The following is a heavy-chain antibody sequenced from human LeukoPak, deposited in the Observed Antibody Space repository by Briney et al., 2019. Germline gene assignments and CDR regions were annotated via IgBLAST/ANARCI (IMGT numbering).Heavy chain of an antibody. D-gene: IGHD3-3*01. Sequence: PSETLSLTCTVSGDSISNHYWSWIRQPPGKGLEWIGYIYYSGSTNYNPSLKGRVTISVDTSKKHFSLKLSSVTAADTAVYYCARSYDFWSGTHNWFDPWGQGTLVTVSS. CDR2: IYYSGST. CDR1: GDSISNHY. CDR3: ARSYDFWSGTHNWFDP. J-gene: IGHJ5*02. V-gene: IGHV4-59*11.